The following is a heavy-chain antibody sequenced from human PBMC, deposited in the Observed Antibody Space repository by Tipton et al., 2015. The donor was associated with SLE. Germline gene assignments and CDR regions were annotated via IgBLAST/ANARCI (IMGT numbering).Heavy chain of an antibody. CDR2: IYYSGST. V-gene: IGHV4-61*01. Sequence: TLSLTCTVSGGSISSGSYYWSWIRQPPGKGLEWIGYIYYSGSTNYNPSLKSRVTISVDTSKNQFSLKLSSVTAADTAVYYCARTFPYGGLDPWGQGTPVTVSS. CDR1: GGSISSGSYY. D-gene: IGHD4-23*01. J-gene: IGHJ5*02. CDR3: ARTFPYGGLDP.